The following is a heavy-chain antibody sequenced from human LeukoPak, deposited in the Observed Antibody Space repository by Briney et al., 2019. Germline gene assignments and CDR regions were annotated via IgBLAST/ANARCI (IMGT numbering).Heavy chain of an antibody. CDR1: GYSFTNYW. V-gene: IGHV5-51*01. Sequence: GESLKISCKGSGYSFTNYWIGWVRQMPGKGLEWMGIIYPGDSDTGYSPSFQGQVTISVDKSLSTAYLQWSSLKASDTAIYFCARRGEMASILGYYYGMDVWGLGTTVTVSS. D-gene: IGHD5-24*01. J-gene: IGHJ6*02. CDR2: IYPGDSDT. CDR3: ARRGEMASILGYYYGMDV.